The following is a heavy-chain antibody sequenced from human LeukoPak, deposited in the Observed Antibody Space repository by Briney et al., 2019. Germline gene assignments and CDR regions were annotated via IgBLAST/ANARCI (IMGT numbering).Heavy chain of an antibody. D-gene: IGHD3-22*01. CDR1: GASISSYY. Sequence: SETLSLTCTVSGASISSYYWSWFRRPPGKGLEWIPYIFPSGSINFNPSLKSRVSISVDGSKNNFSLDLSSVTAADTAVYYCARRRDETATAAGYYHMDVWGKGTTVTVSS. J-gene: IGHJ6*03. CDR2: IFPSGSI. CDR3: ARRRDETATAAGYYHMDV. V-gene: IGHV4-4*09.